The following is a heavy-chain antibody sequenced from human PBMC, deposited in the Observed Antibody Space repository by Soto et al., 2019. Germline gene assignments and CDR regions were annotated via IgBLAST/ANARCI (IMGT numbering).Heavy chain of an antibody. Sequence: SETLSLTCAVYGGSVNGYYWNWIRQPPGKGLEWIGEINHTGGTHYNPSLKSRVTISVDTSRNQFSLKLTSVTVADTAVYYCARITYGDSFYGLDVWGQGTTVTVSS. J-gene: IGHJ6*02. CDR1: GGSVNGYY. CDR2: INHTGGT. D-gene: IGHD4-17*01. CDR3: ARITYGDSFYGLDV. V-gene: IGHV4-34*01.